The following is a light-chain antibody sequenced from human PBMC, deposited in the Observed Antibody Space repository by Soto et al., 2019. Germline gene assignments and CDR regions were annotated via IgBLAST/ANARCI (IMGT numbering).Light chain of an antibody. Sequence: DIQMTQSPSSLSASVGDRVTITCRASQSISSYLNWYQQKPGKAPNLLIYAASSLQSGVPSRFSGSGSGTDFTLIIGSLQPEDFATYYCQQSYSTPPTFGQGTRLEIK. CDR3: QQSYSTPPT. CDR1: QSISSY. V-gene: IGKV1-39*01. CDR2: AAS. J-gene: IGKJ5*01.